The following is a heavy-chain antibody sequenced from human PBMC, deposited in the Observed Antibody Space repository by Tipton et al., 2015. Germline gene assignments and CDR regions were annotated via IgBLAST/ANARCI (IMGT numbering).Heavy chain of an antibody. CDR1: GFTFSDSP. V-gene: IGHV3-73*01. D-gene: IGHD6-19*01. CDR3: AKEAVAGIVHSYHMDV. CDR2: IRSKAKGYAT. J-gene: IGHJ6*02. Sequence: SLRLSCAASGFTFSDSPIHWVRQASGRGLEWVGRIRSKAKGYATAYAASVKGRFTVSRDDSRNTAYLQMNSLKTEDTAVYYCAKEAVAGIVHSYHMDVWGQGTTVTVSS.